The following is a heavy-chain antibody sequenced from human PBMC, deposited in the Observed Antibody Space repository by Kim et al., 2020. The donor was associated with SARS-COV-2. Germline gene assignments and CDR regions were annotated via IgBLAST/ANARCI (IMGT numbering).Heavy chain of an antibody. Sequence: GGSLRLSCVASGFTFSSRAMSWVRQTPGKALAWVASINNGGNPYYADSVKGRFTVSRDIAKATLYLQMNSLRAEDTALYYCAKDHPRSGWPAFDSWGQGTAVTVSS. V-gene: IGHV3-23*01. CDR3: AKDHPRSGWPAFDS. D-gene: IGHD6-19*01. CDR1: GFTFSSRA. J-gene: IGHJ4*02. CDR2: INNGGNP.